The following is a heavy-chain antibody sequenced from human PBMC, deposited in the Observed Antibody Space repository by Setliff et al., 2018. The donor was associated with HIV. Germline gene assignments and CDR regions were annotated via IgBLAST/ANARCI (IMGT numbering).Heavy chain of an antibody. Sequence: SVKVSCKASGVNLNNYILSWVRQAPGEGLEWMGGITPFFRTPKYAQKFQGRVTISTDESTKTGYMELSSVTFADTSVYYCVGLWRGLWTTSPGDQYYGMDVWGQGTTVTVS. CDR1: GVNLNNYI. CDR3: VGLWRGLWTTSPGDQYYGMDV. CDR2: ITPFFRTP. J-gene: IGHJ6*02. D-gene: IGHD3-3*01. V-gene: IGHV1-69*05.